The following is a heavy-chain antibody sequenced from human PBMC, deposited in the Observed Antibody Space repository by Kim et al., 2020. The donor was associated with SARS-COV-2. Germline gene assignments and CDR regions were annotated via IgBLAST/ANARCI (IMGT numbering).Heavy chain of an antibody. V-gene: IGHV4-39*07. CDR2: T. J-gene: IGHJ4*02. Sequence: TYYNPSRKSRVTISVDTSKNQFSLKLSSVTAADTAVYYCARGWELSHFDYWGQGTLVTVSS. CDR3: ARGWELSHFDY. D-gene: IGHD1-26*01.